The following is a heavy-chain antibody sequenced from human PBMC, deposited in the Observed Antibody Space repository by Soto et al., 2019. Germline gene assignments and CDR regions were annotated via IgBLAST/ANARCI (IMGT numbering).Heavy chain of an antibody. V-gene: IGHV1-46*01. CDR2: INPSGGST. CDR1: GYTFTSYY. Sequence: ASVKVYCKASGYTFTSYYMHWVRQAPGQGLEWMGIINPSGGSTSYAQKFQGRVTMTRDTSTSTVYMELSSLRSEDTAVYYCARVKQQPRGPYYYYYGMDVWRQGTTVTVSS. J-gene: IGHJ6*02. D-gene: IGHD6-13*01. CDR3: ARVKQQPRGPYYYYYGMDV.